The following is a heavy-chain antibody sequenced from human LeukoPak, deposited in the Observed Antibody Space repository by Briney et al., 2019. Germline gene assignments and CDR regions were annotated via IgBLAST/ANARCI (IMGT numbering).Heavy chain of an antibody. J-gene: IGHJ4*02. Sequence: GGSLRLSCAASGFTFSSYAMSWVRQAPGKGLEWVSVISGSGGNTYYADSVKGRFTISRDNSKNTLYLQMISLRAEDTAVYYCARDLGAYYGSGSFGPIDYWGQGTLVTVSS. CDR1: GFTFSSYA. CDR3: ARDLGAYYGSGSFGPIDY. V-gene: IGHV3-23*01. D-gene: IGHD3-10*01. CDR2: ISGSGGNT.